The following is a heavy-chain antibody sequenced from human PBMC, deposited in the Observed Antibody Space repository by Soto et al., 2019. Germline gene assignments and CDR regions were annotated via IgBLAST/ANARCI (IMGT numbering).Heavy chain of an antibody. Sequence: SDTLSLTCAVSGYSITNSYYWGWIRQPPGKGLDCIGSIYHSGSPYYNPSLKSRVTTSLDTSKTQFSLTLSSVTAADPAVYYCARIPSGGYFCLLDPSGEGTLVTVPS. CDR3: ARIPSGGYFCLLDP. V-gene: IGHV4-38-2*01. D-gene: IGHD3-22*01. CDR1: GYSITNSYY. CDR2: IYHSGSP. J-gene: IGHJ5*02.